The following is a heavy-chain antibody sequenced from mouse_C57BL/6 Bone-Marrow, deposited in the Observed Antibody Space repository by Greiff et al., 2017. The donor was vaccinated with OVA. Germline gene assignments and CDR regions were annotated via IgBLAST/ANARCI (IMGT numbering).Heavy chain of an antibody. V-gene: IGHV1-55*01. CDR1: GYTFTSYW. D-gene: IGHD1-1*01. CDR3: ARWRGSSLYYFDY. Sequence: QVQLQQPGAELVKPGASVKMSCKASGYTFTSYWITWVKQRPGQGLEWIGDIYPGSGSTNYNEKFKSKATLTVDTSSSTAYMPLSSLTSEDSAVYYCARWRGSSLYYFDYWGQGTTLTVSS. CDR2: IYPGSGST. J-gene: IGHJ2*01.